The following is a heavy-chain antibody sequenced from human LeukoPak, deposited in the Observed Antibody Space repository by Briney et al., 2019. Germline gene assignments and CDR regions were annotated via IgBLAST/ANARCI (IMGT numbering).Heavy chain of an antibody. V-gene: IGHV3-53*01. CDR1: GFTVSSNY. Sequence: GGSLRLSCAASGFTVSSNYISWVRQAPGKWLEWVSVIYSGGSTYYADSVKGRFTISRDNSKNTLYLQMNSLRAEDAAVYYCARVGDYYYYYMDVWGKGTTATVSS. CDR3: ARVGDYYYYYMDV. CDR2: IYSGGST. J-gene: IGHJ6*03.